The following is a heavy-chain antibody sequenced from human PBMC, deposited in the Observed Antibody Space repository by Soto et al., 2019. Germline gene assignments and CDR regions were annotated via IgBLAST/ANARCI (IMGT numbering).Heavy chain of an antibody. V-gene: IGHV4-39*02. J-gene: IGHJ5*02. Sequence: SETLSLTCTVSGGSVSSGDYYWAWIRQPPGKGLEWIGSIDYSGSTYYNPSLKSRVTISVDTSKNHFSLKLGSVTAADTALYYCSRRAPEGFDPWGQGALVTVSS. CDR2: IDYSGST. CDR1: GGSVSSGDYY. CDR3: SRRAPEGFDP.